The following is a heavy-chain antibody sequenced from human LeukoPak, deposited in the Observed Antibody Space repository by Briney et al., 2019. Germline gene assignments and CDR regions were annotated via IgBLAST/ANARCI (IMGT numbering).Heavy chain of an antibody. V-gene: IGHV4-59*01. CDR3: ARGGYSYGFAHYYFDY. J-gene: IGHJ4*02. CDR2: IYYSGST. D-gene: IGHD5-18*01. CDR1: GGSISSYY. Sequence: SETLSLTCTVSGGSISSYYWSWIRQPPGKGLEWIGYIYYSGSTNYNPSLKSRVAISVDTSKNQFSLKLSSVTPADTAVYYCARGGYSYGFAHYYFDYWGQGTLVTVSS.